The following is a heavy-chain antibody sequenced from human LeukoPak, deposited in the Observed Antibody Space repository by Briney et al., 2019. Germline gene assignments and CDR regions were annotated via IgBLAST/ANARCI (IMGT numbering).Heavy chain of an antibody. J-gene: IGHJ4*02. V-gene: IGHV4-59*01. D-gene: IGHD4-17*01. CDR3: ARDSYGDYFDY. CDR1: GGSISSYY. CDR2: IYCSGST. Sequence: SETLSLTCTVSGGSISSYYWSWIRQPPGKGLEWIGYIYCSGSTNYNPSLKSRVTISVDTSKNQFSLKLSSVTAADTAVYYCARDSYGDYFDYWGQGTLVTVSS.